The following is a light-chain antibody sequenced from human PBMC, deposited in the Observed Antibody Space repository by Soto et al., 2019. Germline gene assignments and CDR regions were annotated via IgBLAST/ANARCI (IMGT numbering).Light chain of an antibody. Sequence: EIVLTQSPATLSSFAGDRVTLYCRASQYINTRLAWYQHRPGQAPRLLIYDASNRATGIPARFSGSGSGTDFTLTISSLEPEDFAVYYCQQRSNWPPITFGQGTRLEIK. J-gene: IGKJ5*01. CDR2: DAS. CDR1: QYINTR. V-gene: IGKV3-11*01. CDR3: QQRSNWPPIT.